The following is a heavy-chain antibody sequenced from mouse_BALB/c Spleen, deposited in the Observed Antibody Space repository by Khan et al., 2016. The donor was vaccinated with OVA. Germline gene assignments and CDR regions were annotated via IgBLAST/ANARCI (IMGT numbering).Heavy chain of an antibody. CDR1: GFSLTSYG. CDR2: IWTGGST. J-gene: IGHJ1*01. D-gene: IGHD1-1*01. V-gene: IGHV2-9*02. CDR3: ARDLGSSHWYFDV. Sequence: VQLQESGPSLVAPSQSLSITCTVSGFSLTSYGVHWVRQPPGKGLEWLGVIWTGGSTNYNSALRSRLTINKDNSKSQVFLKMNNLQTDDTAMYCCARDLGSSHWYFDVWGAGTTVTVSS.